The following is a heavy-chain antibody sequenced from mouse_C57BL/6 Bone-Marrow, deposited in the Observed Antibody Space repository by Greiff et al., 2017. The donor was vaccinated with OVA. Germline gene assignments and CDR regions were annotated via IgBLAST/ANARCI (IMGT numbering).Heavy chain of an antibody. V-gene: IGHV10-1*01. CDR2: IRSKSNNYAT. CDR1: GFSFNTYA. CDR3: VRPYGNPAWFAY. D-gene: IGHD2-1*01. J-gene: IGHJ3*01. Sequence: EVQVVESGGGLVQPKGSLKLSCAASGFSFNTYAMNWVRQAPGKGLEWVARIRSKSNNYATYYADSVKDRFTISRDDSESMLYLQMNNLKTEDTAMYYCVRPYGNPAWFAYWGQGTLVTVSA.